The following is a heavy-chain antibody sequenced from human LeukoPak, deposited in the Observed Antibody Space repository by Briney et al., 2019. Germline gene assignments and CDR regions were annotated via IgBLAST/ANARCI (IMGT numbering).Heavy chain of an antibody. V-gene: IGHV3-21*01. J-gene: IGHJ6*02. Sequence: KTGGSLRLSCAASGFTFSSYSMNWVRQAPGKGLEWVSSISSSSSYIYYADSVKGRFTISRDNAKNSLYLQMNSLRAEDTAVYYCARDLTNDYGDYWKNYYYYYGMDVWGQGTTVTVSS. CDR3: ARDLTNDYGDYWKNYYYYYGMDV. CDR1: GFTFSSYS. D-gene: IGHD4-17*01. CDR2: ISSSSSYI.